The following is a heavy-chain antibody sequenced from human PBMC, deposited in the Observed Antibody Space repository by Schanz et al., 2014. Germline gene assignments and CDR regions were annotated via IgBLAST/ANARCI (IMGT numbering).Heavy chain of an antibody. Sequence: QVQLKESGPGLVKPSETLSLTCTVSGGSISSYYWSWIRQPPGKGLEWIGYVYHSGNTNSNPSLKSRATISVDTSKNQFFLKWRSVTAADTAVYYCARAPPGYCSGDTCNYDAFDIWGQGTMVTVSS. CDR3: ARAPPGYCSGDTCNYDAFDI. CDR2: VYHSGNT. D-gene: IGHD2-15*01. J-gene: IGHJ3*02. CDR1: GGSISSYY. V-gene: IGHV4-59*01.